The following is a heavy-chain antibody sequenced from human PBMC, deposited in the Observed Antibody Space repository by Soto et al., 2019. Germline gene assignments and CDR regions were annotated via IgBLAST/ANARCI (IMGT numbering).Heavy chain of an antibody. Sequence: EVQLVESGGGLVKPGGSLRLSCAASGFTFGTYTMNWVRQAPGKGLEWVSSIGTSSSYIYYADSVRGRFTISGDNAKDSLYLQMSSLRAEDTAVYYCARVMCGDCSTYYYYSMDVWGQGTTVTVSS. V-gene: IGHV3-21*01. CDR1: GFTFGTYT. CDR2: IGTSSSYI. D-gene: IGHD2-21*02. CDR3: ARVMCGDCSTYYYYSMDV. J-gene: IGHJ6*02.